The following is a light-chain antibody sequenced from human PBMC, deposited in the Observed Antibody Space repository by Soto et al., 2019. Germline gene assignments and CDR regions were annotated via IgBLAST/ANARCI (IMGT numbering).Light chain of an antibody. CDR2: GAS. CDR1: QSVSSSY. V-gene: IGKV3-20*01. J-gene: IGKJ1*01. CDR3: QQYGSSPRT. Sequence: IVLPQSPGTLSLSPGERATLSCRASQSVSSSYLAWYQQKPGQAPRLLIYGASSRATGIPDRFGGSGSGTDFTLTISRLEPEDFAAYYCQQYGSSPRTFGQGTKVDIK.